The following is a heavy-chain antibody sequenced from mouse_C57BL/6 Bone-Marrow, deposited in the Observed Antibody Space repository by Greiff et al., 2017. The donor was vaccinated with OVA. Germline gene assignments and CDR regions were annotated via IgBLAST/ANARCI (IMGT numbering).Heavy chain of an antibody. CDR1: GYTFTDYY. J-gene: IGHJ4*01. CDR3: ASKGSSVVAHYAMDY. V-gene: IGHV1-26*01. Sequence: EVQLQQSGPELVKPGASVKISCKASGYTFTDYYMNWVKQSHGKSLEWIGDINPNNGGTSYNQKFKGKATLTVDKSSSTAYMELRSLTSEDSAVYYCASKGSSVVAHYAMDYWGQGTSVTVSS. CDR2: INPNNGGT. D-gene: IGHD1-1*01.